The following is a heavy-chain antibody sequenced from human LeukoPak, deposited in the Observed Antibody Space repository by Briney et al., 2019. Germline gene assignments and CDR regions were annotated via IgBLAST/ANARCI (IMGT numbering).Heavy chain of an antibody. J-gene: IGHJ4*02. Sequence: GGSLRLSCAASGFTFRSYAMHWVRQAPGKGLEWVAVISNDGRDIHYADSVKGRFTISRDNSKNTLYLQMNSLRTEDSAVYYCARDISVAAADYYFDYWGQGTLVTVSS. D-gene: IGHD6-13*01. CDR1: GFTFRSYA. V-gene: IGHV3-30*04. CDR2: ISNDGRDI. CDR3: ARDISVAAADYYFDY.